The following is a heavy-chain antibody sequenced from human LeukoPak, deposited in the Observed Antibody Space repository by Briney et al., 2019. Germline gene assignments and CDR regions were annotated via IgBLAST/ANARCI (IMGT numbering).Heavy chain of an antibody. D-gene: IGHD6-19*01. CDR1: GFTFSSYA. J-gene: IGHJ5*02. Sequence: HSGGSLRLSCAASGFTFSSYAMSWVRQAPGKGLEWVSAISGSGGSTYYADSVKGRFTISRDNSKNTLYLQMNSLRAEDTAVYYCAKDTSGWYVNNWFDPWGQGTLVTVSS. CDR3: AKDTSGWYVNNWFDP. CDR2: ISGSGGST. V-gene: IGHV3-23*01.